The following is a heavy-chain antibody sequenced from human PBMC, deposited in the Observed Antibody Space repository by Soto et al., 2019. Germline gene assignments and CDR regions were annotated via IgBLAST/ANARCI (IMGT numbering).Heavy chain of an antibody. V-gene: IGHV3-23*01. CDR2: ISSSGGGT. Sequence: EVQLLESGGGLVQPGGSLRLSCVASGFTFRSNAMTWVRQAPGKGLEGVSTISSSGGGTYYASSVKGRFTISRDNSKNTLYLQMNSLRVEDTALYYCAKGQRQLNSWGQGTLVTVSS. CDR1: GFTFRSNA. CDR3: AKGQRQLNS. J-gene: IGHJ5*02. D-gene: IGHD3-10*01.